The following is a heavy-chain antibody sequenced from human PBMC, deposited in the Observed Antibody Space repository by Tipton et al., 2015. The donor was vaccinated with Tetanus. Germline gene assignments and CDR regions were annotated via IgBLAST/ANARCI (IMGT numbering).Heavy chain of an antibody. CDR1: GGSISSGSYY. J-gene: IGHJ4*02. CDR3: ARHFPFYHFDY. CDR2: SDDSGST. D-gene: IGHD2/OR15-2a*01. Sequence: TLSLTCTVSGGSISSGSYYWGWIRQPPGKGLEWIGSSDDSGSTFYYNPSLKSRVTLIVDTSQNQFSLKVRSVTAADTALYFCARHFPFYHFDYWGQGTLVTVSS. V-gene: IGHV4-39*01.